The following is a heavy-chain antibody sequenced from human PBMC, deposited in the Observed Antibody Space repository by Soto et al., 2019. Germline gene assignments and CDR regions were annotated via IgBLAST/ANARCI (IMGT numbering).Heavy chain of an antibody. CDR3: AVMYDTSALDF. Sequence: PGGSLRLSCAASGFTFSSYEMNWVRQAPGKGLEWVSYISSGGTIYYADSVKGRFTISGDNAKNSLYLQVNSLRAEDTAVYYCAVMYDTSALDFWGQGTLVTVSS. CDR2: ISSGGTI. CDR1: GFTFSSYE. D-gene: IGHD2-8*01. J-gene: IGHJ4*02. V-gene: IGHV3-48*03.